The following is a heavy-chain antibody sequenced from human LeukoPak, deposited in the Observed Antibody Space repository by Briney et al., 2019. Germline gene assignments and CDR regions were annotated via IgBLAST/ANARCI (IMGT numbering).Heavy chain of an antibody. CDR2: ISGSGTNT. CDR3: AKGIKPAFGSGNWFDP. CDR1: GFTFSSYV. V-gene: IGHV3-23*01. Sequence: GGSLRLSCAASGFTFSSYVMSWVRQTPGKGLECVSVISGSGTNTHYADSVKGRFTISRDNSKNTLYLQMNSLRAEDTAVYYCAKGIKPAFGSGNWFDPWGQGTLVTVSS. D-gene: IGHD3-10*01. J-gene: IGHJ5*02.